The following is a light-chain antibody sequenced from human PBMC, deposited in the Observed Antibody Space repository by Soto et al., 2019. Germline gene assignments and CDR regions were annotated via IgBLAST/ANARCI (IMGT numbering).Light chain of an antibody. CDR3: MQGIHWRYT. CDR2: QVS. J-gene: IGKJ2*01. Sequence: DVVMTQSPLSLPVTLGQPASISCRSSQSLMFRDGNTYLSWFQQRPGQPPRRLIYQVSNRDYGVPDRFSGSGSDTEFTLRISTVEADDVGVYYCMQGIHWRYTFGQGTKLEIK. CDR1: QSLMFRDGNTY. V-gene: IGKV2-30*01.